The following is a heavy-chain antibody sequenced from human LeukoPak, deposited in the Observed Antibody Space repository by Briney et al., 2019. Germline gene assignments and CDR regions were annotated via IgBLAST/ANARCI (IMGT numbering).Heavy chain of an antibody. CDR3: AKVTFNYDILTGKYYFDY. Sequence: GGSLRLSCAASGFSFSSYAMNWVRQAPGKGLEWVSAISATGGNTYYANSVKGRFTISRDNSKNTLYLQINSLRADDTAVYYCAKVTFNYDILTGKYYFDYWGQGTLVTVSS. V-gene: IGHV3-23*01. CDR2: ISATGGNT. J-gene: IGHJ4*02. D-gene: IGHD3-9*01. CDR1: GFSFSSYA.